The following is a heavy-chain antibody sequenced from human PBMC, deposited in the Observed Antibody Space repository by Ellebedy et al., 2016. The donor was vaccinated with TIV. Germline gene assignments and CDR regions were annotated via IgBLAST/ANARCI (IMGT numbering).Heavy chain of an antibody. CDR3: TKNLRWEDQKDY. CDR1: GFTFSSYA. D-gene: IGHD1-26*01. J-gene: IGHJ4*02. V-gene: IGHV3-23*01. CDR2: ISDSAYTT. Sequence: GESLKISCAASGFTFSSYAMSWVRQAPGKGLEWVSSISDSAYTTLYADSVKGRFTISRDNSMNTVYLQMNSLKTEDTAVYYCTKNLRWEDQKDYWGQGTLVTVSS.